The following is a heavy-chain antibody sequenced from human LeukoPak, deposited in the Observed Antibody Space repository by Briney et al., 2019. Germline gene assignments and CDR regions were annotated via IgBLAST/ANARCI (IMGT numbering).Heavy chain of an antibody. CDR2: VYYDGSA. CDR3: ARPLTRGGTYYV. Sequence: SETLSLTCGVSGDSIRSSIYYWGWIRQPPGKGLEWIGSVYYDGSAYYNPSLKSRVTISVDTSKNQLSLKLSSVTAADTAVYYCARPLTRGGTYYVWGQGTRVTVSS. J-gene: IGHJ4*02. V-gene: IGHV4-39*01. D-gene: IGHD1-26*01. CDR1: GDSIRSSIYY.